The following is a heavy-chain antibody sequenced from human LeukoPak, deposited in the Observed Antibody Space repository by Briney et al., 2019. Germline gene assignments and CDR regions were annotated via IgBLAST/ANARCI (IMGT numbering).Heavy chain of an antibody. CDR2: IQPDGGST. CDR3: ARESGYTYGA. D-gene: IGHD6-13*01. Sequence: GGSLRLSCAASGFTFSSHWMYWVRQAPGKGLEWVANIQPDGGSTYYVDSVKGRFTISRDNAKNTLYLQMNSLRAEDTAVYYCARESGYTYGAWGQGTLVTVSS. V-gene: IGHV3-7*01. J-gene: IGHJ4*02. CDR1: GFTFSSHW.